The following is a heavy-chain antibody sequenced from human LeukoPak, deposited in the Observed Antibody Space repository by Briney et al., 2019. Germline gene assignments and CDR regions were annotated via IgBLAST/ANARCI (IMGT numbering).Heavy chain of an antibody. CDR2: ISSSSSYI. CDR3: AKDDGSGSYNNFDY. D-gene: IGHD3-10*01. J-gene: IGHJ4*02. Sequence: GGSLRLSCAASGFTFSSYSMNWVRQAPGKGLEWVSSISSSSSYIYYADSVKGRFTISRDNAKNQLYLQMNSLRAEDTAVYYCAKDDGSGSYNNFDYWGQGTLVTVSS. V-gene: IGHV3-21*01. CDR1: GFTFSSYS.